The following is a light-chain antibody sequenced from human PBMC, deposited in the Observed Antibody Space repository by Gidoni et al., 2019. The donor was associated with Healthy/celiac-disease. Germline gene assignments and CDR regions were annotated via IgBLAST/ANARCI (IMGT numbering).Light chain of an antibody. Sequence: EIVMTQSPATLSVSPGERATLSCSASQSVSSNLAWDQQKPGQAPRLLIYGASTRATGIPARFSGSGSGTEFTLTISSLQSEDFAVYCCQQYNNWPPLTFGGGTKVEIK. CDR1: QSVSSN. V-gene: IGKV3-15*01. CDR2: GAS. J-gene: IGKJ4*01. CDR3: QQYNNWPPLT.